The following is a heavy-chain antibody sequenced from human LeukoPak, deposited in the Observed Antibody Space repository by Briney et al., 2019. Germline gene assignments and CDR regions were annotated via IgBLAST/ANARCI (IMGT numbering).Heavy chain of an antibody. CDR1: GFTFSSYS. CDR3: ATERIMVVPPAIVFDN. D-gene: IGHD2-21*01. J-gene: IGHJ4*02. CDR2: ISSSSSYI. V-gene: IGHV3-21*01. Sequence: GGSLRLSCAASGFTFSSYSMNWVRQAPGKGLEWVSSISSSSSYIYYADSVKGRFTISRDNARQSLYLQMNSLTAEDTAVYYCATERIMVVPPAIVFDNWGLGTLVTVSS.